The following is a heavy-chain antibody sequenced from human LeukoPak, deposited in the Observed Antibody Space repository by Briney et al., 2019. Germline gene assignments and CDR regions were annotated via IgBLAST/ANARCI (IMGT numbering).Heavy chain of an antibody. D-gene: IGHD3-22*01. CDR1: GYTFTSYD. J-gene: IGHJ4*02. CDR3: ARGSGRYDSSGGGDY. V-gene: IGHV1-8*01. Sequence: ASVKVSCKASGYTFTSYDINWVRPATGQGLAWMGWMNPNSGNTGYAQNFQGRLTMTRNTSISTAYMELSSLISDDTAVYYCARGSGRYDSSGGGDYWGQGTLVTVSS. CDR2: MNPNSGNT.